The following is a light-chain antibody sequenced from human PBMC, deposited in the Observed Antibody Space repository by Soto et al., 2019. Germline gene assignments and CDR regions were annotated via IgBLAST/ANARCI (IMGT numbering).Light chain of an antibody. V-gene: IGLV1-40*01. Sequence: QSVLTQPPSVSGAPGQRVTVSCTGSHSDIGGGYDVHWYQQFPGTVPKLIIYGNNKRPSGVPDRFSGSKSGTSASLAITGLKSDDEADYYCQSTRRRGFHVFGSVSKV. CDR1: HSDIGGGYD. J-gene: IGLJ6*01. CDR2: GNN. CDR3: QSTRRRGFHV.